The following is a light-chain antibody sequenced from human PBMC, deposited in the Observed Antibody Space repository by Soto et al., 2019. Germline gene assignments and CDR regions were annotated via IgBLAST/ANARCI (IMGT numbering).Light chain of an antibody. CDR2: EVS. Sequence: QSALTQPASVSGSPGQSVTIPCAGSSNDIGEYNYVSWYQQHPGEAPKVVIYEVSSRPSGSSNRFSGSKSGNTASLTISGLQADDEADYYCSSYTNSRTLVFGTGTKVTVL. J-gene: IGLJ1*01. V-gene: IGLV2-14*01. CDR1: SNDIGEYNY. CDR3: SSYTNSRTLV.